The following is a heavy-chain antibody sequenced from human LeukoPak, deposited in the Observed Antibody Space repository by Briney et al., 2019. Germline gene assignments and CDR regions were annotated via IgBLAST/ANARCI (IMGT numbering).Heavy chain of an antibody. CDR2: IRSTANGYAT. J-gene: IGHJ4*02. V-gene: IGHV3-73*01. Sequence: GGSLRLSCAASGFTFSSYGMHWVRQASGKGLEWVGRIRSTANGYATAYAASVKGRFTISRDGSKNTAYLQMDSLKTEDTAVYYCTGNYYGSGSYADFDYWGQGTLVTVSS. CDR3: TGNYYGSGSYADFDY. CDR1: GFTFSSYG. D-gene: IGHD3-10*01.